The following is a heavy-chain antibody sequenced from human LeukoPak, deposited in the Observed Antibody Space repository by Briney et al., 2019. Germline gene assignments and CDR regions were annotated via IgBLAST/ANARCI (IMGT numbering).Heavy chain of an antibody. CDR3: ARVEYNYGPNFDY. D-gene: IGHD5-18*01. V-gene: IGHV3-11*06. CDR2: ITRSSSYT. J-gene: IGHJ4*02. Sequence: GGSLRLSCAASGXTFSDYYMTCIRPAPGKGLEWVSYITRSSSYTKYADSVKGRFTISRHNAKNSLFLQMNSLRAEDTAVYYCARVEYNYGPNFDYWGQGTQVTVSS. CDR1: GXTFSDYY.